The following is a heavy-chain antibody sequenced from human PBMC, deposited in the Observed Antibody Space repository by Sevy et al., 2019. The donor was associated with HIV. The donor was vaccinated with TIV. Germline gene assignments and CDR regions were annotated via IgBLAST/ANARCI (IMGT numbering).Heavy chain of an antibody. CDR1: AFSLSTSGMC. J-gene: IGHJ4*02. D-gene: IGHD4-17*01. CDR2: IDWDDHK. V-gene: IGHV2-70*01. Sequence: SGPTLVKPTQTLTLTCTFSAFSLSTSGMCVSWIRQPPGKALEWLALIDWDDHKYYSTSLQTRLTISKDTSKNQVVLTVTNIDPVDTATYCCARLLYGDYVNYFDYLGQGTLVTASS. CDR3: ARLLYGDYVNYFDY.